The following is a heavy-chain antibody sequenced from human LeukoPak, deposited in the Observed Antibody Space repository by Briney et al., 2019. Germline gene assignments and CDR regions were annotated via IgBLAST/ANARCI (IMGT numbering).Heavy chain of an antibody. CDR1: GGSISSYY. J-gene: IGHJ3*02. D-gene: IGHD3-22*01. CDR2: MYYSGGT. CDR3: ARHAYYYDRSGSYEAFDM. Sequence: SETLSLTCTVSGGSISSYYWSWIRQPPGKGLEWIGSMYYSGGTNYKPSLKSRVTISVDTSKNQFSLKLSSVTAADTAVYYCARHAYYYDRSGSYEAFDMWGQGTMVTVS. V-gene: IGHV4-59*08.